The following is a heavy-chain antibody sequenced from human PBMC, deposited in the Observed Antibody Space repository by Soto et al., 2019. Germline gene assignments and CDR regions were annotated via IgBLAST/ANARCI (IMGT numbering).Heavy chain of an antibody. CDR3: ARDEGIVVVPAAISDYYGMDV. J-gene: IGHJ6*02. CDR1: GFTFSSYS. D-gene: IGHD2-2*01. CDR2: ISSSSSYI. Sequence: GSLRLSCAASGFTFSSYSMNWVHQAPGKGLEWVSSISSSSSYIYYADSVKGRFTISRDNAKNSLYLQMNSLRAEDTAVYYCARDEGIVVVPAAISDYYGMDVWGQGTTVTVSS. V-gene: IGHV3-21*01.